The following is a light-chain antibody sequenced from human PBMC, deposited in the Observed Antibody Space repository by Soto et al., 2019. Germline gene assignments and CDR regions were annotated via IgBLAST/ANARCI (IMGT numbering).Light chain of an antibody. CDR2: DNS. Sequence: SYDLTQPPSVSVAPGQTATISCGENNIDSRTVHWYQQKPGQAPLLVVYDNSFRPSGIPNRFSGSNSGNTATLTISRVEAGDEADYYCQVWDNVDDHIHVFGTGTKVTVL. J-gene: IGLJ1*01. CDR3: QVWDNVDDHIHV. V-gene: IGLV3-21*02. CDR1: NIDSRT.